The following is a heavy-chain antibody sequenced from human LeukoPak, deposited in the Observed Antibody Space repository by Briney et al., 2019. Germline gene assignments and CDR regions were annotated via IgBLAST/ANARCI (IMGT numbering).Heavy chain of an antibody. V-gene: IGHV4-34*01. CDR1: GGSFSGYY. Sequence: SETLSLTCAVYGGSFSGYYCNWIRQPPGQGLQWLGLIYYDGSAYYNLSLKSRLTISIDTSKSQFSLQLSSATAADTAVYYCARQDYIAVAGWFDPWGQGTLVTVSS. J-gene: IGHJ5*02. CDR2: IYYDGSA. D-gene: IGHD6-19*01. CDR3: ARQDYIAVAGWFDP.